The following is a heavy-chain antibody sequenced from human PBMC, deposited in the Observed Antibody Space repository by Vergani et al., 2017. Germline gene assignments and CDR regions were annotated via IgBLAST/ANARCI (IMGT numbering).Heavy chain of an antibody. V-gene: IGHV4-34*01. CDR3: ARGGDYSNYMDYYYMDV. Sequence: QVQLQQWGAGLLKPSETLSLTCAVYGGSFSGYYWSWIRQPPGKGLEWIGEINHSGSTNYNPSLKSRVTISVDTSKNQFSLKLSSVTAADTAVYYCARGGDYSNYMDYYYMDVWGKGP. J-gene: IGHJ6*03. CDR1: GGSFSGYY. D-gene: IGHD4-11*01. CDR2: INHSGST.